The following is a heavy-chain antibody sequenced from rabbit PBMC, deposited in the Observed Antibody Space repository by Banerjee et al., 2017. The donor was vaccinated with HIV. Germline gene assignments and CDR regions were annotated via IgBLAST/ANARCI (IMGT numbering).Heavy chain of an antibody. CDR2: IYAGSSGST. D-gene: IGHD6-1*01. Sequence: QEQLVESGGGLVQPGGSLKLSCKASGFDFSSYGVSWVRQAPGKGLEWIACIYAGSSGSTYYATWAKGRFTISKTSSTTVTLQMTSLTAADTATYFCARIYNTDYSYDLWGPGTLVTVS. V-gene: IGHV1S45*01. CDR1: GFDFSSYG. CDR3: ARIYNTDYSYDL. J-gene: IGHJ4*01.